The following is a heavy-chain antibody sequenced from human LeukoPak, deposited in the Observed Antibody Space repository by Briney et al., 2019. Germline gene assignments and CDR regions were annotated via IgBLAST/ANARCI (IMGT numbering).Heavy chain of an antibody. CDR3: ARSIAVAGKRYYYYGMDV. J-gene: IGHJ6*02. Sequence: AGGSLRLSCAASGFTFSSYSMNWVRQAPGKGLEWVSSISSSSSYIYYADSVKGRFTISRDNAKNSLYLQMNSLRAEDTAVYYCARSIAVAGKRYYYYGMDVWGQGTTVTVSS. V-gene: IGHV3-21*01. CDR1: GFTFSSYS. D-gene: IGHD6-19*01. CDR2: ISSSSSYI.